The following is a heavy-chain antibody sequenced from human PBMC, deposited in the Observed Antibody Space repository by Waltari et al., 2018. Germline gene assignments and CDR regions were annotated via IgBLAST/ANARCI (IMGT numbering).Heavy chain of an antibody. CDR3: ARGQAYDTAMDV. V-gene: IGHV1-8*01. Sequence: QVQLVQSGAELKKPGASVTVSCKPSGYTFTSYDINWVRQATGQGLEWMGWMNPNSGNTGYAQKFQGRDNMTRNTSISTAYMELSSLRSEDTAVYYCARGQAYDTAMDVWGQGTTVTVSS. D-gene: IGHD3-22*01. J-gene: IGHJ6*02. CDR1: GYTFTSYD. CDR2: MNPNSGNT.